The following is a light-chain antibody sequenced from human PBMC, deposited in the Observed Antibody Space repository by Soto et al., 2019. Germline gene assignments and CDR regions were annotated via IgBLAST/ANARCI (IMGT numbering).Light chain of an antibody. J-gene: IGLJ2*01. CDR1: SSDVVRYNL. V-gene: IGLV2-23*02. CDR3: CSYAGSTTYVV. Sequence: QSLLTHPAAVSGSPGQSITIACTGTSSDVVRYNLVSWYQQHPAKAPKLIIYEVSKWPSGVSNRFSGSKSGNTAALTISGLQAEDEADYYCCSYAGSTTYVVLGGGTK. CDR2: EVS.